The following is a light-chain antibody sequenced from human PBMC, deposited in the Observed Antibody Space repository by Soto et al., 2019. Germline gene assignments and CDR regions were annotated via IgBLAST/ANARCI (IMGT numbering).Light chain of an antibody. V-gene: IGKV3-11*01. CDR2: DAS. CDR3: QQRSSWPLT. J-gene: IGKJ4*01. CDR1: QSVNTY. Sequence: EIVLTQSPATLSLSPGERATLSCRASQSVNTYLGWYQQRPGQAPILLIYDASNRATGIPARFSGSGSGTDFPLTISSLEPEDFAVYYCQQRSSWPLTFGGGTKVEIK.